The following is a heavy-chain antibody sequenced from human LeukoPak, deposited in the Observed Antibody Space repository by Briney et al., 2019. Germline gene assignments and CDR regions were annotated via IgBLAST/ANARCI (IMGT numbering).Heavy chain of an antibody. CDR1: GGSFSGYY. Sequence: MPSETLSLTCAVYGGSFSGYYWSWIRQPPGKGLEWIGEINQSGSTNYNPSLKSRVTISGDTHKNEFSLKQSSVIGADTAVYYCVRSRYYYDSSGYYYSIFDYWGQGTLVTVSS. CDR3: VRSRYYYDSSGYYYSIFDY. J-gene: IGHJ4*02. CDR2: INQSGST. V-gene: IGHV4-34*01. D-gene: IGHD3-22*01.